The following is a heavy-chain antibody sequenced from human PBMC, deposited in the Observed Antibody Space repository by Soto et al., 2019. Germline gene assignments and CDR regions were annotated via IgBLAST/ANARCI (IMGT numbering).Heavy chain of an antibody. J-gene: IGHJ4*02. V-gene: IGHV2-26*01. CDR3: ARALREELPIYYFDS. CDR2: IFWNDER. Sequence: QVTLKESGPVLVKPTETPTLTCTVSGFSLSKARMGVSWIRQPPGKALEWLAHIFWNDERSYNTSLKSRLTISRDTSKSQVVLTMTNVDPVDTGTYFCARALREELPIYYFDSWGQGTLVTVSS. D-gene: IGHD1-7*01. CDR1: GFSLSKARMG.